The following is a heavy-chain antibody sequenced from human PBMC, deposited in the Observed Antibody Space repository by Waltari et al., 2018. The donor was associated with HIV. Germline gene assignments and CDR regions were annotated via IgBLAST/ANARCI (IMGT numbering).Heavy chain of an antibody. V-gene: IGHV1-8*01. CDR1: GSSLTSYD. Sequence: QVQLVQSGAEVKKPGASVKVSCKASGSSLTSYDINWSRQAPGQGLEWMGWMNPNSANTGYAQSFQGRVTMTRNTSIGTAYMELSSLRSEDTAVYYCARNGMRGDRYFDYWGQGTLVTVSS. CDR3: ARNGMRGDRYFDY. CDR2: MNPNSANT. D-gene: IGHD3-16*01. J-gene: IGHJ4*02.